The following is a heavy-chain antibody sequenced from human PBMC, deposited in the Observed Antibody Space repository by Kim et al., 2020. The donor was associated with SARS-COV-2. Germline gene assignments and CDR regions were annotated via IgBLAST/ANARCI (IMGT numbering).Heavy chain of an antibody. V-gene: IGHV4-39*01. CDR1: GGSISSSSYY. CDR2: IYYSGST. J-gene: IGHJ4*02. D-gene: IGHD3-16*01. CDR3: ARHMGWGGLDPPGYFDY. Sequence: SETLSLTCTVSGGSISSSSYYWGWIRQPPGKGLEWIGSIYYSGSTYYNPSLKSRVTISVDTSKNQFSLKLSSVTAADTAVYYCARHMGWGGLDPPGYFDYWGQGTLVTVSS.